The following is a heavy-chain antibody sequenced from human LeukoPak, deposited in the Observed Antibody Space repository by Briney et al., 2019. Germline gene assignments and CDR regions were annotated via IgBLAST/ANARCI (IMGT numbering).Heavy chain of an antibody. CDR3: ARTWGYDFWSGPVWQEDYFDY. D-gene: IGHD3-3*01. Sequence: GGSLRLSCAASGFTFSSYGMHWVRQAPGKGLEWVAFIRYDGSNKYYADSVKGRFTISRDNSKNTLYLQMNSLRAEDTAVYYCARTWGYDFWSGPVWQEDYFDYWGQGTLVTVSS. J-gene: IGHJ4*02. CDR1: GFTFSSYG. CDR2: IRYDGSNK. V-gene: IGHV3-30*02.